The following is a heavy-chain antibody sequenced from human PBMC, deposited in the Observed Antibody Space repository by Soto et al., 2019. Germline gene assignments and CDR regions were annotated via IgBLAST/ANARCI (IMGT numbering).Heavy chain of an antibody. CDR1: GGTLSGYY. Sequence: QVQLQQWGAGLLKPSETLSLSCAVYGGTLSGYYWSWIRQPPGKGLEWIGEIHSSGSTNYKPSLPWEVSVSVSPARSQSALELSFVTAADTAVYYCASAGFYGPFAAFEFWGRGTMVTVSS. J-gene: IGHJ3*01. V-gene: IGHV4-34*01. CDR3: ASAGFYGPFAAFEF. D-gene: IGHD3-16*01. CDR2: IHSSGST.